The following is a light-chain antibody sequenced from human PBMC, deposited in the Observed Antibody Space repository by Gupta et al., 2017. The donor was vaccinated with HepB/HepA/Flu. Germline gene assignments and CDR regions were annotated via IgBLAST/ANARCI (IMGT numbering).Light chain of an antibody. J-gene: IGLJ2*01. CDR2: LNSDGSH. CDR1: SGHSMYS. CDR3: QNWGTGIWV. Sequence: QLVLTQPPSASASLGASVKLTCTLSSGHSMYSIAWHQQQPEKGPRFLMRLNSDGSHNKGDGIPDRFSGSSSGSERYLTISSLQSEDEADYYCQNWGTGIWVFGGGTQLTVL. V-gene: IGLV4-69*01.